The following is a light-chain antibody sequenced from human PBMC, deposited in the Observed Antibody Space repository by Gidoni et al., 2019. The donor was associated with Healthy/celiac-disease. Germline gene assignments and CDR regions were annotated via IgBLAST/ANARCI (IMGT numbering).Light chain of an antibody. CDR1: QSVSSY. CDR2: DAS. J-gene: IGKJ4*01. V-gene: IGKV3-11*01. Sequence: EIVLTQSPATLSLSPRERATLSCRASQSVSSYLAWYQQKPGQAPRLLIYDASNRATGIPARFSGSGSGTDFTLTISSLEPEDFAVYYCQQRSNWPQVTFGGGTKVEIK. CDR3: QQRSNWPQVT.